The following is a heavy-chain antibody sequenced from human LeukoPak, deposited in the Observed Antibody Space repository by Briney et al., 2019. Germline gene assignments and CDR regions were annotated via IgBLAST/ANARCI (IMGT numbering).Heavy chain of an antibody. V-gene: IGHV4-59*11. CDR1: GGSISSHY. D-gene: IGHD6-13*01. CDR3: ARAAYSSSWSRDYYYMDV. Sequence: SETLSLTCTVSGGSISSHYWSWIRQPPGKGLEWIGYIYYSGSTNYNPSLKSRVTISVDTSKNQFSLKLSSVTAADTAVYYCARAAYSSSWSRDYYYMDVWGKGTTVTVSS. J-gene: IGHJ6*03. CDR2: IYYSGST.